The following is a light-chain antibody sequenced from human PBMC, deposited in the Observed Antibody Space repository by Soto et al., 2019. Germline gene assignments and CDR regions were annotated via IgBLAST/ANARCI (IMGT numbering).Light chain of an antibody. CDR3: AVWDDSLKGWV. J-gene: IGLJ3*02. Sequence: QSVLTQPPSASGTPGQRVTISCSGSSSNIGRDTVSWYQDLPGTAPKLLIYRNNQRPSGVPDRFSGSKSGTSASLAISGLQSEDEADYYWAVWDDSLKGWVFGGGTKLTVL. CDR2: RNN. CDR1: SSNIGRDT. V-gene: IGLV1-44*01.